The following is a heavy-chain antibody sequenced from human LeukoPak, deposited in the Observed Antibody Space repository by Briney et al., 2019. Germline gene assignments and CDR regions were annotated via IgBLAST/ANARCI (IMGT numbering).Heavy chain of an antibody. V-gene: IGHV1-2*06. CDR2: INPNSGGT. J-gene: IGHJ4*02. Sequence: ASVKVSCKAAGYTFTGYYMHWVRQAPGQRLEWMGRINPNSGGTNYAQKFQGRVTMTRDTSISTAYMELSRLRSDDTAVYYCARFRSGYCYVHWGQGTLVTVSS. CDR3: ARFRSGYCYVH. D-gene: IGHD5-18*01. CDR1: GYTFTGYY.